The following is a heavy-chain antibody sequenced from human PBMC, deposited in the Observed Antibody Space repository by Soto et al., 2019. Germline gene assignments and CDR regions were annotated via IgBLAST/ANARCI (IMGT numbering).Heavy chain of an antibody. V-gene: IGHV4-30-4*01. CDR2: IYYSGST. D-gene: IGHD3-22*01. CDR1: GGSISSGDYY. Sequence: PSETLSLTCTVSGGSISSGDYYWSWIRQPPGKGLEWIGYIYYSGSTYYNPSLKSRVTISVDTSKNQFSLKLSSVTAADTAVYYCARAQDSGYYPQFDPWGQGTLVTVSS. CDR3: ARAQDSGYYPQFDP. J-gene: IGHJ5*02.